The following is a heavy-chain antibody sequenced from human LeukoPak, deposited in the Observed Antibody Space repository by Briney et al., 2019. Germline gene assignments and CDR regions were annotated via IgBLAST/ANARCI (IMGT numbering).Heavy chain of an antibody. CDR1: GGSITGYY. CDR2: IHYTGAT. CDR3: ARGNILTGYCFDF. V-gene: IGHV4-34*01. D-gene: IGHD3-9*01. Sequence: KPSETLSLTCAVYGGSITGYYWSWIHQTPGRGLEWVGEIHYTGATSYNPSLKSRATISTDTSKNQFSLRLSSVTAADTAVYYCARGNILTGYCFDFWGQGALVTVSS. J-gene: IGHJ4*02.